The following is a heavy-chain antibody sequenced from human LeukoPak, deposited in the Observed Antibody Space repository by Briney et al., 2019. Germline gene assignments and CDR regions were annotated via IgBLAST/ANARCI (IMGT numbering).Heavy chain of an antibody. V-gene: IGHV1-69*05. D-gene: IGHD3-10*01. Sequence: SVKVSCKASGGAFSSYAISWVRQAPGQGLEWMGGIIPIFGTANYAQKFQGRVTITTDESTSTAYMELSSLRSEDTAVYYCASSQIDYYGSGSYYRPFDYWGQGTLVTVSS. CDR2: IIPIFGTA. CDR3: ASSQIDYYGSGSYYRPFDY. J-gene: IGHJ4*02. CDR1: GGAFSSYA.